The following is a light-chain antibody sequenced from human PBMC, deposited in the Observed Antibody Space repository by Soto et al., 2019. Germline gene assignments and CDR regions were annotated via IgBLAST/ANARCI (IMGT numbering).Light chain of an antibody. CDR1: QGVSSSY. Sequence: EIVLTQSPGTLSLSPGERATLSCRASQGVSSSYLAWYQQKPGQAPRLLIYGASSRATGIPDRFSGSGYGTDFTLTISRLESEDFGFYYCQQYGSSPRTFGQGTKGEMK. V-gene: IGKV3-20*01. CDR2: GAS. CDR3: QQYGSSPRT. J-gene: IGKJ1*01.